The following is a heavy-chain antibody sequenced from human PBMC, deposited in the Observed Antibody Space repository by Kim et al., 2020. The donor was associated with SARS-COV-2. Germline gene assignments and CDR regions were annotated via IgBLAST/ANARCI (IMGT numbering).Heavy chain of an antibody. Sequence: ASVKVSCKASGYTFTSYGISWVRQAPGQGLEWMGWISAYNGNTNYAQKLQGRVTMTTDTSTSTAYMELRSLRSDDTAVYYCARSQSYSSSWYYYYYGMDVWGQGTTVTVSS. V-gene: IGHV1-18*04. CDR1: GYTFTSYG. CDR2: ISAYNGNT. CDR3: ARSQSYSSSWYYYYYGMDV. J-gene: IGHJ6*02. D-gene: IGHD6-13*01.